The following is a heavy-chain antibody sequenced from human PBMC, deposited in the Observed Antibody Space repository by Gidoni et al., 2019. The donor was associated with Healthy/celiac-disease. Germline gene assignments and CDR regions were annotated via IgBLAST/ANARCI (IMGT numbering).Heavy chain of an antibody. CDR2: INPSGGST. Sequence: QVQLVQSGAEVKKPGASVKVSCKASGYTFTSYYMHWVRQAPGQGLEWMGIINPSGGSTSYAQKFQGRVTMTRDTSTSTVYMELSSLRSEDTAVYYCARGRLSYGSGSYYIDYWGQGTLVTVSS. J-gene: IGHJ4*02. CDR1: GYTFTSYY. CDR3: ARGRLSYGSGSYYIDY. V-gene: IGHV1-46*01. D-gene: IGHD3-10*01.